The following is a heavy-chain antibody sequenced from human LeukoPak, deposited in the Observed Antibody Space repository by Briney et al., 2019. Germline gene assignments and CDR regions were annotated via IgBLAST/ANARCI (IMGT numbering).Heavy chain of an antibody. D-gene: IGHD6-19*01. Sequence: ASVKVSCKASGYTFTSYGISWVRQAPGLGLEWMGWIDPHNGDTNSQEFPGRVTMTSDTSLGTACMEMTTLSSDDTAVYYCTRGGQWLELDLWGQGTLVTVSS. CDR2: IDPHNGDT. CDR3: TRGGQWLELDL. V-gene: IGHV1-18*01. CDR1: GYTFTSYG. J-gene: IGHJ5*02.